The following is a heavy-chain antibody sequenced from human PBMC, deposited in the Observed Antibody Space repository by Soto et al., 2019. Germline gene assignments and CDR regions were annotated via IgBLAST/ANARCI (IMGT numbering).Heavy chain of an antibody. V-gene: IGHV1-69*02. CDR2: IIPILGIA. Sequence: SVKVSCKASGGTFSSYTISWVRQAPGQGLEWMGRIIPILGIANYAQKFQGRVTITADKSTSTAYMELSSLRSEDTAVYYCARAVPVSDAFDIWGQGTMVTVSS. D-gene: IGHD4-17*01. CDR1: GGTFSSYT. CDR3: ARAVPVSDAFDI. J-gene: IGHJ3*02.